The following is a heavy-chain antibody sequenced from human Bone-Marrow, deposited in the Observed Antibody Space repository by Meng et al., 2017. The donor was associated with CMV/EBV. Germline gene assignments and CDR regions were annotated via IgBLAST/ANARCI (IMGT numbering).Heavy chain of an antibody. CDR1: SISSCY. CDR2: IYSSGST. D-gene: IGHD3-22*01. J-gene: IGHJ4*02. Sequence: SISSCYWSWIRQPAGKGLEWIGRIYSSGSTNYNPSLKSRVTMSVDTSKNRFSLKLSSVTAADTAMYYCARDIEAYYDSSPKYYFDYWGQGTLVTVSS. CDR3: ARDIEAYYDSSPKYYFDY. V-gene: IGHV4-4*07.